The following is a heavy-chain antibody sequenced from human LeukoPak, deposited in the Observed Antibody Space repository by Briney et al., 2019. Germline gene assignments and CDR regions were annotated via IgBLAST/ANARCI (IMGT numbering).Heavy chain of an antibody. Sequence: PSETLSLTCAVYGGSFSGYYWSWIRQPPGKGLEWIGEINHSGSTNYNPSLKSRVTISVDTSKNQFSLKLSSVTAADTAVYYCARGTHDYCSSTSCYTRRYYYYYYMDVWGKGTTATVSS. CDR2: INHSGST. J-gene: IGHJ6*03. CDR3: ARGTHDYCSSTSCYTRRYYYYYYMDV. V-gene: IGHV4-34*01. D-gene: IGHD2-2*02. CDR1: GGSFSGYY.